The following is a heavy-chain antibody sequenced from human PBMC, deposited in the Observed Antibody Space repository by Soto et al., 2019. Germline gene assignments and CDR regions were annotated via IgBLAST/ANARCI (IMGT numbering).Heavy chain of an antibody. J-gene: IGHJ4*02. CDR2: IYHSGTT. Sequence: PSETLSLTCDVSGFSIKTGYYWGWIRQPPGKGLEWIGAIYHSGTTYFNPSLKSRVTMSVDTSKNHFSLRLTSVAATDTAVYYCVRGMNPQDYWGQGTLVTVSS. CDR3: VRGMNPQDY. V-gene: IGHV4-38-2*01. CDR1: GFSIKTGYY.